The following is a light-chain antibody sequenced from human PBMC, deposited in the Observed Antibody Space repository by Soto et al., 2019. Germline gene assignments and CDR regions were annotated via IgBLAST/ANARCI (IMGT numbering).Light chain of an antibody. CDR2: GAS. CDR1: QSVSSSY. Sequence: EMVLTQSPGTLSLSPGERATLSCRASQSVSSSYLAWYQQKPGQAPRPLIYGASSRAIGIPDRFSGSGSGTDFPRNISRLEPEDFAVYYCQQYGSSPWTFGQGTKVEIK. V-gene: IGKV3-20*01. CDR3: QQYGSSPWT. J-gene: IGKJ1*01.